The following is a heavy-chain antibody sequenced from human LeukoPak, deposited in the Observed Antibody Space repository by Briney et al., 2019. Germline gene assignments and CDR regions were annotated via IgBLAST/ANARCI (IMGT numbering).Heavy chain of an antibody. CDR1: GFTFNMYW. CDR3: AREVFPGGLLNTAFDH. J-gene: IGHJ4*02. Sequence: QAGGSLRLSCEVSGFTFNMYWMTWVRQAPGKGREGGANINEGGSRDGYVDSLKGRFIISRDNTKNLVYLEMNGLRVEDTAVYYCAREVFPGGLLNTAFDHWGQGALVTVSS. CDR2: INEGGSRD. V-gene: IGHV3-7*01. D-gene: IGHD2-8*02.